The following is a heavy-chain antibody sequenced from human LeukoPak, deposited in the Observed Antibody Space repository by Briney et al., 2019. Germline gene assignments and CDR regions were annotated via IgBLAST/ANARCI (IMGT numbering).Heavy chain of an antibody. V-gene: IGHV4-39*01. Sequence: SETLSLTCTASGGSISSSSYYWGWIRQPPGKGLEWIGSIYYSGSTYYNPSLKSRVTISVDTSKNQFSLKLSSVTAAGTAVYYCARHVGATSFDYWGQGTLVTVSS. CDR3: ARHVGATSFDY. D-gene: IGHD1-26*01. CDR2: IYYSGST. CDR1: GGSISSSSYY. J-gene: IGHJ4*02.